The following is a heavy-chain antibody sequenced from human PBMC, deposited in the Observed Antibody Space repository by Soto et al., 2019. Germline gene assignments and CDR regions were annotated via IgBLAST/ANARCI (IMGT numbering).Heavy chain of an antibody. J-gene: IGHJ4*02. CDR3: ARRKGDYYDSSGYHYYFDY. CDR2: INPNSGGT. Sequence: GAAGKVAGNASGYTFIDYYVYWVRQAPGQGLEWMGWINPNSGGTKSAQKFQGRVNMTRDTSISTAYIELSRLRSDDTAVYYRARRKGDYYDSSGYHYYFDYWGQGTLVTVSS. V-gene: IGHV1-2*02. D-gene: IGHD3-22*01. CDR1: GYTFIDYY.